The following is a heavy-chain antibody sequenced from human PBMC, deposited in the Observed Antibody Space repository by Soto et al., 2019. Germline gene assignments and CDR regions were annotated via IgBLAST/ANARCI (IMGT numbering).Heavy chain of an antibody. J-gene: IGHJ5*02. V-gene: IGHV4-39*01. Sequence: QLQLQESGPGLVKPSETLSLTCTVSGGSISSSSYYWGWIRQPPGKGLEWIGSIYYSGSTYYNPSLKSRVTISVDTSKNQFSLKLSSVTAADTAVYYCARHVEAGPTGWFDPWGQGTLVTVSS. CDR3: ARHVEAGPTGWFDP. D-gene: IGHD6-19*01. CDR1: GGSISSSSYY. CDR2: IYYSGST.